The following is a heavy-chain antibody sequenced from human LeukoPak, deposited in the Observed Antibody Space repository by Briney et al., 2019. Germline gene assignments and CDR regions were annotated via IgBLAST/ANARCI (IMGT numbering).Heavy chain of an antibody. CDR1: GDSVSSDSVV. CDR3: ARSGNYRFDY. CDR2: TYYGSKWYS. D-gene: IGHD1-26*01. Sequence: SQTLSLTCAISGDSVSSDSVVWNWIRQSPSRGLEWLGRTYYGSKWYSDYAVSVKSRITINPDTSKNQFSLHLNSVTPEDTAVYYCARSGNYRFDYWGQGTLVTVSS. J-gene: IGHJ4*02. V-gene: IGHV6-1*01.